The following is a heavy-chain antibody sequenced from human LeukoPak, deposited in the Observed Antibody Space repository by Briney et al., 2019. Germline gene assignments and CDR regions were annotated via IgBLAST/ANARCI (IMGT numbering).Heavy chain of an antibody. CDR1: GGSFSGYY. CDR2: IYHSGST. D-gene: IGHD2-15*01. V-gene: IGHV4-34*01. J-gene: IGHJ4*02. CDR3: ARHRSGGSCYHDY. Sequence: PSETLSLTCAVYGGSFSGYYWSWVRQPPGKGLEWIGEIYHSGSTNYNPSLKSRVTISVDTSENQFSLKLSSVTAADTAVYYCARHRSGGSCYHDYWGQGTLVTVSS.